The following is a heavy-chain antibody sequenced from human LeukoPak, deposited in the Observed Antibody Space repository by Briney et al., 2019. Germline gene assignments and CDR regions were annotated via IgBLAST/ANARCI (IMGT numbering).Heavy chain of an antibody. V-gene: IGHV1-69*05. CDR3: ARDVHGDYGSGWFDP. CDR1: GGTFNNSA. D-gene: IGHD4-17*01. CDR2: IMPLFGTA. Sequence: SVKVSCKTSGGTFNNSAISWVRQAPGQGLEWLGGIMPLFGTAGYAQKFQGRVTITKDEYTRTVYLELTSLTSDDTAVYYCARDVHGDYGSGWFDPWGQGTLVSVPS. J-gene: IGHJ5*02.